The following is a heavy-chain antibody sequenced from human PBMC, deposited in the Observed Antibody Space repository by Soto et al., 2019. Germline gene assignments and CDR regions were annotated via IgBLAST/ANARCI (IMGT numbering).Heavy chain of an antibody. Sequence: EVQLVESGGGLVQPGRSLRLACAASGFTFDDYAMHWVRQGPGKGLEWVSGISWNSGRIDYADSVKGRFTSSRDNAKKSLYLQMNSLRGEDTALYYCAKAIREYGSGWTYFDNWGQGTLVTVSS. CDR1: GFTFDDYA. V-gene: IGHV3-9*01. J-gene: IGHJ4*02. CDR2: ISWNSGRI. CDR3: AKAIREYGSGWTYFDN. D-gene: IGHD6-19*01.